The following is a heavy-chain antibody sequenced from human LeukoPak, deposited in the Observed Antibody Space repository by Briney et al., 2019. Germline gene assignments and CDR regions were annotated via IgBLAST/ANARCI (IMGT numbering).Heavy chain of an antibody. CDR2: INHSGST. J-gene: IGHJ5*02. Sequence: SETLSLTCAVYGGSFSGYYWSWIRQPPGKVLEWIGEINHSGSTNYNPSLKSRVTISVDTSKNQFSLKLSSVSAADTAVYYCARGDGYCSGGSCFDWFDPWGQGTLVTVSS. D-gene: IGHD2-15*01. CDR3: ARGDGYCSGGSCFDWFDP. CDR1: GGSFSGYY. V-gene: IGHV4-34*01.